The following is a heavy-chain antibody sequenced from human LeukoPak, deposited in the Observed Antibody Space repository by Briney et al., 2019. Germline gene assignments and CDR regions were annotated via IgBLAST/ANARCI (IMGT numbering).Heavy chain of an antibody. CDR2: IYDSGST. CDR1: GGSMTNLY. V-gene: IGHV4-59*01. CDR3: AKGGSTNFYYGDV. Sequence: SETLSLTCSVSGGSMTNLYWTWIRQPPGKGLEWVGDIYDSGSTRYNTSLESRVTISVDTSKNQFSLKLSSVTAADTAVYYCAKGGSTNFYYGDVWGQGTTVTVSS. J-gene: IGHJ6*02. D-gene: IGHD2/OR15-2a*01.